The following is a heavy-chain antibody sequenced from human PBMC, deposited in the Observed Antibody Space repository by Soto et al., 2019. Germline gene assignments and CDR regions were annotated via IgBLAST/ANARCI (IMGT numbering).Heavy chain of an antibody. CDR2: ISYEGRNK. Sequence: GGSLRPSCAASGFTFGIYGIHWVRQVPGKGLGWVAVISYEGRNKKYADSGTGRFTISRDNSKNTLYLQMNSLRAEDTAVYYCANPSSSGSYHTDYDYRGQGTLVHGSS. J-gene: IGHJ4*02. V-gene: IGHV3-30*18. CDR1: GFTFGIYG. CDR3: ANPSSSGSYHTDYDY. D-gene: IGHD3-10*01.